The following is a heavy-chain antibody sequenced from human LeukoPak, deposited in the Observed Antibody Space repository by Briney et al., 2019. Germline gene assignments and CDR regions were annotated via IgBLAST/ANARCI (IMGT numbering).Heavy chain of an antibody. CDR3: ARGGYSSGRNLNWFDP. J-gene: IGHJ5*02. Sequence: PSETLSLTCTVSGGSISSSSYYWGWIRQPPGKGLEWIGSIYYSGSTYYNPSLKSRVTISVDTSKNQFSLRLSSVTAADTAVYYCARGGYSSGRNLNWFDPWGQGTLVTVSS. CDR1: GGSISSSSYY. D-gene: IGHD6-19*01. CDR2: IYYSGST. V-gene: IGHV4-39*07.